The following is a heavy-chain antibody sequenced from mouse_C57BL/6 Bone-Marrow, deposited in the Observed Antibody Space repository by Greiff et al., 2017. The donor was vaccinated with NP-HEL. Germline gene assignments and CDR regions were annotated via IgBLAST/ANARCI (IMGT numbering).Heavy chain of an antibody. J-gene: IGHJ4*01. Sequence: VKLVESGPGLVAPSQSLSITCTVSGFSLTSYAISWVRQPPGKGLEWLGVIWTGGFTNYNSAPKCRLSISKDNSKSQVFLKMSSLQTDDTARYYCAREREWLPERFYAMDYWGQGTSVTVSS. CDR2: IWTGGFT. V-gene: IGHV2-9-1*01. CDR1: GFSLTSYA. CDR3: AREREWLPERFYAMDY. D-gene: IGHD2-2*01.